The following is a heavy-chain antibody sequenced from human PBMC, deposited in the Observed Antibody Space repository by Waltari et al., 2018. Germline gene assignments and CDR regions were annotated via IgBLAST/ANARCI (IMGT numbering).Heavy chain of an antibody. CDR3: ARGPGIAVAGTGLDY. CDR1: GFTFSSYW. V-gene: IGHV3-74*01. CDR2: MNRDWSST. J-gene: IGHJ4*02. D-gene: IGHD6-19*01. Sequence: EVQLVESGGGLVQPGGSLRLSCAASGFTFSSYWMHWVRQAPGKGLVWVSRMNRDWSSTSYADSVKGRFTISRDNAKNTLYLQMNSLRAEDTAVYYCARGPGIAVAGTGLDYWGQGTLVTVSS.